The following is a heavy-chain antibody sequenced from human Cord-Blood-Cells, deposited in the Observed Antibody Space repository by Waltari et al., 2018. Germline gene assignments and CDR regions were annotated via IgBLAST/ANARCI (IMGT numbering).Heavy chain of an antibody. J-gene: IGHJ4*02. D-gene: IGHD3-10*01. Sequence: EVQLVESGGGLVQPGGSLNLSCAASGFTFSGSAMPGVRQASGKGLEWVGRIRSKANSYATAYAAAVKSRFTISRDDSKNTAYLQMNSLKTEDTAVYYCTRHPGYYWGQGTLVTVSS. CDR1: GFTFSGSA. CDR2: IRSKANSYAT. V-gene: IGHV3-73*02. CDR3: TRHPGYY.